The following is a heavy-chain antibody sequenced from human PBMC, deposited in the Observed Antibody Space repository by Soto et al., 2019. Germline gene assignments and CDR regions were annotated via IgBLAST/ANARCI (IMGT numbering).Heavy chain of an antibody. J-gene: IGHJ4*02. CDR1: GGTFSSYA. CDR2: IIPIFGTA. D-gene: IGHD6-13*01. V-gene: IGHV1-69*01. Sequence: QVQLVQSGAEVKKPGSSVKVSCKASGGTFSSYAISWVRQAPGQGLEWMGGIIPIFGTANYAQKFQGRVTITADESTSTAYMGLSSLRCEDTAVYYCARGKAAQYSSSWYRRYYFDYWGQGTLVTVSS. CDR3: ARGKAAQYSSSWYRRYYFDY.